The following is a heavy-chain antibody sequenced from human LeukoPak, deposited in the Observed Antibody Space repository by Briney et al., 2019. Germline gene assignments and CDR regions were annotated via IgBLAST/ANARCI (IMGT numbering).Heavy chain of an antibody. J-gene: IGHJ4*02. Sequence: PGGSLRLSCANSGFTFSNYAMNWVRQAPGKGLEWVAIISYDGGNKYYVDSVKGRFTISRDNSKNTLYLQMNSLRAEDTALYYCAKASNGFFDYWGQGTLVTVSS. V-gene: IGHV3-30*18. CDR1: GFTFSNYA. CDR2: ISYDGGNK. D-gene: IGHD2-8*01. CDR3: AKASNGFFDY.